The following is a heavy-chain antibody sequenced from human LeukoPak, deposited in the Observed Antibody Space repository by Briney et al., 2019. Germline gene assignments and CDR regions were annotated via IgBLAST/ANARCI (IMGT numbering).Heavy chain of an antibody. D-gene: IGHD3-3*01. CDR2: ISGSGGST. CDR1: GFTFSSYA. V-gene: IGHV3-23*01. J-gene: IGHJ4*02. CDR3: AKDHYDFWSGYRYPDY. Sequence: GGSLRLSCAASGFTFSSYAMSWVRQAPGKGLEWVSAISGSGGSTYYADSVKGRFTISRDNSKNTLYLQMNSLRAEDTAVYYCAKDHYDFWSGYRYPDYWGQGTLVTVSS.